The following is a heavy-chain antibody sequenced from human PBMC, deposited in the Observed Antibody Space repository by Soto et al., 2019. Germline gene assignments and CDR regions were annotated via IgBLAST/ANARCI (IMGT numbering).Heavy chain of an antibody. D-gene: IGHD2-2*01. J-gene: IGHJ5*02. CDR1: GYSFTGYY. CDR2: INSNSGGT. Sequence: ASVKVSCKASGYSFTGYYLHWVRQAPGQGLEWMGWINSNSGGTKYAQKFQGRVTMTRDTSIRTAYMELSRLRSDDTAVYYCARDLFVSSDIGIVPAAEGFAPWGQGTLVTVSS. V-gene: IGHV1-2*02. CDR3: ARDLFVSSDIGIVPAAEGFAP.